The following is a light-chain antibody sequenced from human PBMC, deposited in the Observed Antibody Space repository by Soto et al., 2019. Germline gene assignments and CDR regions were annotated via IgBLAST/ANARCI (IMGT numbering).Light chain of an antibody. J-gene: IGLJ1*01. CDR2: DVS. CDR3: CSYAGSNNLYV. V-gene: IGLV2-8*01. Sequence: QTVVTQPPSASGSPGQSVTISCTGTSSDVGGYDSVSWYQQHPGKAPKVIIYDVSQRPSGVPDRFSGSKSGNTASLTVSGLQAEDEADYYCCSYAGSNNLYVFGTGTKLTVL. CDR1: SSDVGGYDS.